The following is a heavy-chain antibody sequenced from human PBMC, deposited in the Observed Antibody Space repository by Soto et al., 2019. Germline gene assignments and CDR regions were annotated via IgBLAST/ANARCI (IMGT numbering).Heavy chain of an antibody. CDR2: LYNSGST. D-gene: IGHD2-21*02. J-gene: IGHJ6*02. CDR3: ARDLWGYCGTDCYPLDV. V-gene: IGHV4-59*01. Sequence: PSETLSLTCSVSGSSMTTYYLSWIRQAPGKGLEWIGYLYNSGSTVYNPSLKSRVTISVDTSKNQFSLKLNSVTAADTAVYYCARDLWGYCGTDCYPLDVWGQGTTVTVSS. CDR1: GSSMTTYY.